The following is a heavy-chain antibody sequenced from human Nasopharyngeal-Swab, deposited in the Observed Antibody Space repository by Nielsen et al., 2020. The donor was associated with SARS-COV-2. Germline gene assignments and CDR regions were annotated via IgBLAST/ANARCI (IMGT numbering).Heavy chain of an antibody. D-gene: IGHD6-19*01. V-gene: IGHV3-23*01. CDR2: ISGGDGTT. CDR1: GFTFSVYA. Sequence: ETLSLTCAASGFTFSVYAISWVRQAPGKVLEWVASISGGDGTTYYADSVKDRFTISRDNSKNTLYLQMHSLTADDTAVYYCAKIAVAVRVYWHFDIWGRGTLVTVSS. CDR3: AKIAVAVRVYWHFDI. J-gene: IGHJ2*01.